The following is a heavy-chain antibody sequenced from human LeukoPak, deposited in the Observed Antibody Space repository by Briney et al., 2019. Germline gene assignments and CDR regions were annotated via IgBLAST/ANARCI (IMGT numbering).Heavy chain of an antibody. J-gene: IGHJ4*02. Sequence: SETLALTCIVSGGSISSYYWSWIRQPPGKGLEWIGYIYYSGSTNYNPSLKSRVTISVDTSKNQFSLKLSSVTAADTAVYYCARGLMMAVAGRGEFHYWGQGTLVTVSS. V-gene: IGHV4-59*01. CDR3: ARGLMMAVAGRGEFHY. CDR1: GGSISSYY. CDR2: IYYSGST. D-gene: IGHD6-13*01.